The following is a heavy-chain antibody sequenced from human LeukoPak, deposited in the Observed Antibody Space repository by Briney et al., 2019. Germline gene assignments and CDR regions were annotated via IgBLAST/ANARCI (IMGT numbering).Heavy chain of an antibody. D-gene: IGHD3-10*01. Sequence: SETLSLTCAVYGGSFSGYYWSWIRQPPGKGLEWIGEINHSGSTNYNPSLKSRVTISVDTSKNQFSLKLSSVTAADTAVYYCARDYYGSGSYPYYYYYYYMDVWGKGTTVTVSS. V-gene: IGHV4-34*01. CDR3: ARDYYGSGSYPYYYYYYYMDV. CDR1: GGSFSGYY. J-gene: IGHJ6*03. CDR2: INHSGST.